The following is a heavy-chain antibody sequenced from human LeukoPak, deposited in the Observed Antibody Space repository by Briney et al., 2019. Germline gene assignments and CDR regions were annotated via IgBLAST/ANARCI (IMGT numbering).Heavy chain of an antibody. CDR2: IRSKAYGGTT. D-gene: IGHD5-24*01. Sequence: QPGRSLRLSCTASGFTFGDYAMSWFRQAPGKGLEWVGFIRSKAYGGTTEYAASVKGRFTISRDDSKSIAYLQMNSLKTEDTAVYYCTRDNRRWLQMGYFDYWGQGTLVIVSS. J-gene: IGHJ4*02. CDR3: TRDNRRWLQMGYFDY. CDR1: GFTFGDYA. V-gene: IGHV3-49*03.